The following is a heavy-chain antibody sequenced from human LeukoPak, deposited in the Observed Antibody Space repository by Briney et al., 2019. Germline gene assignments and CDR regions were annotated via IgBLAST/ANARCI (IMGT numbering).Heavy chain of an antibody. D-gene: IGHD2-2*01. CDR1: GFTFDDYA. J-gene: IGHJ4*02. CDR3: AKDSNXLLTE. Sequence: GGSLRLSCAASGFTFDDYAMHWVRQAPGKGLEWVSGISWNSGSIGYADSVKGRFTISRDNSKNTLYLQMNSLRAEDTAVYYCAKDSNXLLTEWGQGTLVTVSS. V-gene: IGHV3-9*01. CDR2: ISWNSGSI.